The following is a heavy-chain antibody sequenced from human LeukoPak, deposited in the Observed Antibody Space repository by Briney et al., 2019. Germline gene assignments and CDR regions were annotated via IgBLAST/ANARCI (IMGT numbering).Heavy chain of an antibody. CDR1: GYTFTSYD. V-gene: IGHV1-8*03. Sequence: GASVKVSCKASGYTFTSYDINWVRQATGQGLEWMGWMNPNSGNTGYAQKFQGRVTITRNTSISTAYMELSSLRSEDTAVYYCARDRGDSSWPYYMDVWGKGTTVTVSS. CDR3: ARDRGDSSWPYYMDV. J-gene: IGHJ6*03. CDR2: MNPNSGNT. D-gene: IGHD6-13*01.